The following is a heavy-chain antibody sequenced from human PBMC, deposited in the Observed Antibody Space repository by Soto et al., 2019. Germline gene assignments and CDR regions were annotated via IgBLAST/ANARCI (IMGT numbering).Heavy chain of an antibody. CDR3: ARRLGYCSGGSCSGAFDI. D-gene: IGHD2-15*01. CDR2: IYPGDSDT. Sequence: EVQLVQSGAEVKKPGESLKISCKGSGYSFTSYWIGWVRQMPGKGLEWMGIIYPGDSDTRYSPSFQGQVTISADKSISTAYLQWSSLKASDTAMYYCARRLGYCSGGSCSGAFDIWGQGTMVTVSS. CDR1: GYSFTSYW. V-gene: IGHV5-51*03. J-gene: IGHJ3*02.